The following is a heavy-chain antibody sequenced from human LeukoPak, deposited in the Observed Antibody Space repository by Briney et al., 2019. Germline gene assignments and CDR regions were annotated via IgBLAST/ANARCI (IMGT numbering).Heavy chain of an antibody. CDR2: IYPGDSDT. D-gene: IGHD3-16*01. Sequence: NTGESLKISCKGSGYSFTSYWIGWVRQMPGKGLEWMGIIYPGDSDTRYSPSFQGQVTVSADKSISTAYLQWSSLKASDTAMYYCARLGLGGSAYYYYYMDVWGKGATVTVSS. V-gene: IGHV5-51*03. CDR3: ARLGLGGSAYYYYYMDV. CDR1: GYSFTSYW. J-gene: IGHJ6*03.